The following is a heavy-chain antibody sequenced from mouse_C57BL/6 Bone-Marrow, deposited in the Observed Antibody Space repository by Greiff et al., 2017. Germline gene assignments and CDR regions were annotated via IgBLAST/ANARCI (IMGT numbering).Heavy chain of an antibody. CDR2: IDPSDSYT. J-gene: IGHJ4*01. CDR3: ARADYDPDAMDY. V-gene: IGHV1-69*01. CDR1: GYTFTSYW. Sequence: QVQLQQPGAELVMPGASVKLSCKASGYTFTSYWMHWVKQRPGQGLEWIGEIDPSDSYTNYNQQFKGKSTLTVDKSSSTAYMQLSSLTSEDSAGYYGARADYDPDAMDYWGQGTSVTVSS. D-gene: IGHD2-4*01.